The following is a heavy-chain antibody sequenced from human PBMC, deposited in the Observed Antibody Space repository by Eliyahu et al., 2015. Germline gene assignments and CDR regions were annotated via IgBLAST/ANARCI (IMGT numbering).Heavy chain of an antibody. V-gene: IGHV3-21*01. CDR2: ISSSSSYI. J-gene: IGHJ4*02. D-gene: IGHD5-24*01. Sequence: VQLVESGGGLVKPGGSLRLSCAASGFXFXSYSMNWVRQAPGKGLEWVSSISSSSSYIYYADSVKGRFTISRDNAKNSLYLQMNSLRAEDTAVYYCARGPRGGDGYKIPFDYWGQGTLVTVSS. CDR1: GFXFXSYS. CDR3: ARGPRGGDGYKIPFDY.